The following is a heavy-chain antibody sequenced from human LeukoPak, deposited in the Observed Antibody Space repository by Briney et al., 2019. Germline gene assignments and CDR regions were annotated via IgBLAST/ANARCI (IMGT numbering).Heavy chain of an antibody. CDR1: GYTFTGYY. Sequence: ASVKVSCKASGYTFTGYYMHWVRQAPGQGLEWMGWINPNSGGTNCAQKFQGRVTMTRDTSISTAYMELSRLRSDDTAVYYCARARKGIQLWSRLLDYWGQGTLVTVSS. V-gene: IGHV1-2*02. CDR2: INPNSGGT. D-gene: IGHD5-18*01. J-gene: IGHJ4*02. CDR3: ARARKGIQLWSRLLDY.